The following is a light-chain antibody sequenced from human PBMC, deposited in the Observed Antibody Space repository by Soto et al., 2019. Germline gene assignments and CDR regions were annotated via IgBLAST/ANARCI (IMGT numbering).Light chain of an antibody. CDR2: GAS. V-gene: IGKV3-20*01. CDR1: QSVSSSY. CDR3: QQYGNSPST. Sequence: EIVLTQYPVTLSLSPGERATLSCRASQSVSSSYLAWYQQKPGQAPRLLIYGASSRATGIPDRFSGSGSGTDFTLTIIRLEPEDFAVYYCQQYGNSPSTFGQGTRLEIK. J-gene: IGKJ5*01.